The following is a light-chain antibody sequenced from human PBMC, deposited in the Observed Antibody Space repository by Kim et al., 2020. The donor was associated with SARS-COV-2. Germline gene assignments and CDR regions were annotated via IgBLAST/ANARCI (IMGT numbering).Light chain of an antibody. Sequence: SPGERATLSRRASQSVSSSYLAWYQQKPGQAPRLLIYGASSRATGIPDRFSGSGSGTDFTLTISRLEPEDFAVYYFQQYGSSPWTFGQGTKVDIK. V-gene: IGKV3-20*01. CDR3: QQYGSSPWT. J-gene: IGKJ1*01. CDR1: QSVSSSY. CDR2: GAS.